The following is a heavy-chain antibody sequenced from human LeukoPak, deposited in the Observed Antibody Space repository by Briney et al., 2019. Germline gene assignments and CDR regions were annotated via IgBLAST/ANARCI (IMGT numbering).Heavy chain of an antibody. CDR1: GGTFSSYA. J-gene: IGHJ2*01. V-gene: IGHV1-69*13. CDR2: IIPIFGTA. D-gene: IGHD5/OR15-5a*01. Sequence: GASVKVSCKASGGTFSSYAISWVRQAPGQGLEWMGGIIPIFGTANYAQKFQGRVTITADESTSTAYMELSSLRSEDTAVYYCARDLPPNWYFDLWGRGTLVTVSS. CDR3: ARDLPPNWYFDL.